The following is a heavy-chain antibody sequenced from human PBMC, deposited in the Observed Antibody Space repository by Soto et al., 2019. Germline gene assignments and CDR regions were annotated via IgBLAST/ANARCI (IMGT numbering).Heavy chain of an antibody. Sequence: EMQLVESGGGLVQPGGALRLSCVASGFTFSYHWMHWVRQAPGKGLVWVSRIDSDGASTNYADSVKGRVTISRDNAKNTLYLQMNNLRVEDTAVYYCAEIAATGVDYWGRGTLVTVSS. D-gene: IGHD6-13*01. CDR3: AEIAATGVDY. CDR1: GFTFSYHW. CDR2: IDSDGAST. J-gene: IGHJ4*02. V-gene: IGHV3-74*02.